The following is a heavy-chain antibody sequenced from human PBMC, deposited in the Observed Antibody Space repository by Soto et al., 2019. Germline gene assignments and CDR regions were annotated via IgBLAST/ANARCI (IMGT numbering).Heavy chain of an antibody. D-gene: IGHD3-10*01. CDR1: GGSISSSSYY. CDR3: ARQGILLLFGELLSDWFDP. V-gene: IGHV4-39*01. J-gene: IGHJ5*02. Sequence: SETLSLTCTVSGGSISSSSYYWGWIRQPPGKGLEWIGSIYYSGSTYYNPSLKSRVTISVDTSKNQFSLKLSSVTAADTAVYYCARQGILLLFGELLSDWFDPSGQGTLDTVSA. CDR2: IYYSGST.